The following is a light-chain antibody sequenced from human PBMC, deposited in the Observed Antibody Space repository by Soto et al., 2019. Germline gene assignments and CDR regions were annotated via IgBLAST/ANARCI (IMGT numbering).Light chain of an antibody. CDR2: ANT. V-gene: IGLV1-40*01. J-gene: IGLJ2*01. CDR1: NSNIGAGSG. CDR3: QSFDSSLTGLI. Sequence: QSVLTQPPSVTGAPGQRVTISCTRNNSNIGAGSGVNWYQQFPDKAPKLLIYANTHRPSGVPDRFSGSTSATSASLAITGLQTQDEADYYCQSFDSSLTGLIFGGGTKVTV.